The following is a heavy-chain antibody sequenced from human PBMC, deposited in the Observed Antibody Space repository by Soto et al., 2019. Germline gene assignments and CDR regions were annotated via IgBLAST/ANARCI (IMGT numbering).Heavy chain of an antibody. D-gene: IGHD3-16*01. J-gene: IGHJ4*02. CDR3: ERGEGNSHYAYHFDT. Sequence: PSETLSLTCAVSGDSVTSVNYFWTWIRQPPGGGLEWIGYISNSGISKYNPSLKSRVAMSQDTSKNQFSLNLHSVTAADTAVYFCERGEGNSHYAYHFDTWGQGALVTVYS. V-gene: IGHV4-61*01. CDR1: GDSVTSVNYF. CDR2: ISNSGIS.